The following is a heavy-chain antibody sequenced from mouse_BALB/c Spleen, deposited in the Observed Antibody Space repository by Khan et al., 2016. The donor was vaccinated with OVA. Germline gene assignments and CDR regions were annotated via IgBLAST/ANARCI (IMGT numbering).Heavy chain of an antibody. CDR2: FYPGGGYT. CDR3: ARWATWYVDV. D-gene: IGHD3-1*01. J-gene: IGHJ1*01. CDR1: GYTFTNYW. V-gene: IGHV1-63*01. Sequence: VELVESGPELVRPGTSVKISCKASGYTFTNYWLGWLKQRPGHGLDWIGDFYPGGGYTNYNEKFKGKATLTADTSSSSAYMQFISLTSEDSAVYFCARWATWYVDVWGAGTTVTVSS.